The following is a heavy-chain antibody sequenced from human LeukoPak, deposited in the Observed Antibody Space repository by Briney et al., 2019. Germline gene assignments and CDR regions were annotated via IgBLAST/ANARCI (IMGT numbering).Heavy chain of an antibody. Sequence: SETLSLTCTVSGGSIGSSSYYWGWIRQPPGKGLEWIGSIYYSGSTYYNPSLKSRVTISVDTSKNQFSLKLSSVTAADTAVYYCARRPQGYYDSSGGWFDPWGQGTLVTVSS. CDR3: ARRPQGYYDSSGGWFDP. CDR2: IYYSGST. D-gene: IGHD3-22*01. J-gene: IGHJ5*02. CDR1: GGSIGSSSYY. V-gene: IGHV4-39*01.